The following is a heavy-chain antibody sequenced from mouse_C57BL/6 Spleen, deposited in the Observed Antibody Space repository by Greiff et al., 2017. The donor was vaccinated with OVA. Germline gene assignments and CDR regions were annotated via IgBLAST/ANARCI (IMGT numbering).Heavy chain of an antibody. CDR2: IYPGDGDT. Sequence: VQLQQSGPELVKPGASVKISCKASGYAFSSSWMNWVKQRPGKGLEWIGRIYPGDGDTNYNGKFKGKATLTADKSSSTAYMQLSSLTSEDSAVYFCARWDYKEGFDYWGQGTTLTVSS. V-gene: IGHV1-82*01. D-gene: IGHD2-12*01. J-gene: IGHJ2*01. CDR3: ARWDYKEGFDY. CDR1: GYAFSSSW.